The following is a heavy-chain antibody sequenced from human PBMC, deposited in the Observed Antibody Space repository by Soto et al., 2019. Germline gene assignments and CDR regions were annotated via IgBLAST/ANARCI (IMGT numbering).Heavy chain of an antibody. J-gene: IGHJ5*02. Sequence: GASVKVSCKASGGTFSSYAISWVRQAPGQGLEWMGGIIPIFGTANYAQKFQGRVTITADESTSTAYMELSSLRSEDTAVYYCARGQGVVTAIRRGPYNWFDPWGQGTRVTVSS. CDR1: GGTFSSYA. D-gene: IGHD2-21*02. CDR3: ARGQGVVTAIRRGPYNWFDP. V-gene: IGHV1-69*13. CDR2: IIPIFGTA.